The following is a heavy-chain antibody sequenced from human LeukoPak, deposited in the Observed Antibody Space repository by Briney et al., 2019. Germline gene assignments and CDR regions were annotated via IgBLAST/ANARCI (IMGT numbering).Heavy chain of an antibody. J-gene: IGHJ4*02. Sequence: ASVKVSCKASGYTFTGYYMHWVRQAPGQGLEWMGWINPNSGGTNYAQKFQGRVTMTRDTSISTAYMELSRLRSDDTAVYYCARDHDSSGYYSGDYFDYWGQGTLVTVSS. V-gene: IGHV1-2*02. CDR2: INPNSGGT. D-gene: IGHD3-22*01. CDR3: ARDHDSSGYYSGDYFDY. CDR1: GYTFTGYY.